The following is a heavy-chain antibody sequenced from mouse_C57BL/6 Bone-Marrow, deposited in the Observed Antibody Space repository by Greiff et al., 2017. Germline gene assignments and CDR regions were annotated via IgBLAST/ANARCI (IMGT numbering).Heavy chain of an antibody. J-gene: IGHJ4*01. CDR3: AHYGNYYYAMDY. CDR1: GFNIKDYY. CDR2: IDPEDGET. V-gene: IGHV14-2*01. Sequence: EVQLVESGAELVKPGASVKLSCTASGFNIKDYYMHWVMQRTEQGLEWIGRIDPEDGETKYAPKFQGKATITADTSSNTAYLQLSSLTSEDTAVYYCAHYGNYYYAMDYWGQGTSVTVSS. D-gene: IGHD2-1*01.